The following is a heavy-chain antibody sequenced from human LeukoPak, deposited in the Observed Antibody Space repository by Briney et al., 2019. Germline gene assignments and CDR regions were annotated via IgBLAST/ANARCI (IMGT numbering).Heavy chain of an antibody. Sequence: PSETLSLTCTVSGGSIRSDYWNWIRQPPGKRLEWIGYIFHSGITNYNPSLESRVTISVDTSKNQFSLRLTSVTAAATAVYYCVRSDIAASSWYFDHWGQGTLVTVSS. V-gene: IGHV4-59*01. CDR2: IFHSGIT. D-gene: IGHD6-13*01. J-gene: IGHJ4*02. CDR1: GGSIRSDY. CDR3: VRSDIAASSWYFDH.